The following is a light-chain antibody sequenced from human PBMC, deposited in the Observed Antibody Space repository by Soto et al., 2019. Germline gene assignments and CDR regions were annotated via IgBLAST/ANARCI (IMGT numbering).Light chain of an antibody. Sequence: QAVVTQEPSLTVSPGGTVTLTCGSSTGSVTSSHFPYWIQQKPGQAPRTMICNTSNKQSWTPARFSGSLLGGKAALTLSGAQPEDAAEYYCLLAYSGARIFGGGTKLTVL. J-gene: IGLJ2*01. V-gene: IGLV7-46*01. CDR1: TGSVTSSHF. CDR3: LLAYSGARI. CDR2: NTS.